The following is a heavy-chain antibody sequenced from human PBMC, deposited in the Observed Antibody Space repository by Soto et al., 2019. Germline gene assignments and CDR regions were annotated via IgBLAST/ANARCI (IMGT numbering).Heavy chain of an antibody. Sequence: QVQLQESGPGLVKPSETLSLTCAVSGGSVRNATSYWSWIRQPPGKGLEWIGYIYYTGSTKYSPSLQSRVTISVDTPKNPLSLKLSSVTAADTAVYYCASTGIQLRYSFDYWGQGTLITVSS. D-gene: IGHD5-18*01. CDR2: IYYTGST. CDR1: GGSVRNATSY. CDR3: ASTGIQLRYSFDY. V-gene: IGHV4-61*01. J-gene: IGHJ4*02.